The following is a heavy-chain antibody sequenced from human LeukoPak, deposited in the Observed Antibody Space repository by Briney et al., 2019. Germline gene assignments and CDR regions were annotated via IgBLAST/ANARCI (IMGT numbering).Heavy chain of an antibody. CDR1: GDSVSTKSAT. CDR3: ARDPDPFSRLSVFDI. V-gene: IGHV6-1*01. CDR2: TYYRSKWYN. Sequence: SQTLSLTCAISGDSVSTKSATWNWIRQSPSRGLEWLGRTYYRSKWYNDYAVSVKSRITINPDTSKNQFSLQLDSVTPEDTAAYYCARDPDPFSRLSVFDIWGQGTMVTVSS. J-gene: IGHJ3*02. D-gene: IGHD3-16*02.